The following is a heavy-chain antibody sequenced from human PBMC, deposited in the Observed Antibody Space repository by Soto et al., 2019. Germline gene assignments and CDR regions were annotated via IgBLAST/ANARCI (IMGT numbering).Heavy chain of an antibody. CDR3: ARGSRVKIPAASGRDYYYHGLDV. J-gene: IGHJ6*02. V-gene: IGHV4-34*01. CDR2: INHRGST. D-gene: IGHD6-25*01. CDR1: GGSCSGYY. Sequence: QVQLQQWGAGLLKPSETLSLTCAVYGGSCSGYYWSWIRQPPGKGLEWMGEINHRGSTNYNPSLKMRVTVPVDTSQNQFSLKLNAVTAADTAVYYCARGSRVKIPAASGRDYYYHGLDVWGQGTAVTVSS.